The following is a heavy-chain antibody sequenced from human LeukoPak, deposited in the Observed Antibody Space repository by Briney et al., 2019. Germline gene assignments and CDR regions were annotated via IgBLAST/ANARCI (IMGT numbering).Heavy chain of an antibody. D-gene: IGHD5-12*01. Sequence: GGSLRLSCVASGFTFSNYAMSWVRQAPGNGLEWISIISGGGGRSTYYAASVRGRFTISRDNSKNTLYLQMKGLRAEDTAVYYCAKGGGYEAQYYYYYLDVWGKGTTVTISS. CDR2: ISGGGGRST. CDR3: AKGGGYEAQYYYYYLDV. V-gene: IGHV3-23*01. CDR1: GFTFSNYA. J-gene: IGHJ6*03.